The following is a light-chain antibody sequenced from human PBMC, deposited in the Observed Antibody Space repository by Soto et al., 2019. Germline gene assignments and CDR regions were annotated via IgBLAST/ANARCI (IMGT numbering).Light chain of an antibody. CDR2: AAS. V-gene: IGKV1-27*01. CDR3: QQSYRTPV. CDR1: QDIRNY. J-gene: IGKJ5*01. Sequence: ATGRITCRASQDIRNYLAWYQQKPGKVPKLLIYAASTLQSGVPSRFSGSGSGTDFTLTINSLQPEDFATYYCQQSYRTPVFGQGTRLEI.